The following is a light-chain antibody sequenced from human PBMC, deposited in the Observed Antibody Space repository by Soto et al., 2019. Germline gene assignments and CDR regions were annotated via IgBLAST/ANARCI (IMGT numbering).Light chain of an antibody. CDR2: GAS. V-gene: IGKV3-15*01. Sequence: EIVMTQSPATLSVSPGERATLSCRASQSFSNNLAWYQQKPGQAPRLLIYGASSRVTGIPARFSGSGSGTEFTLTISDLQSEDFAVYYCQQYDNWPRTFGQGTKVEIK. J-gene: IGKJ1*01. CDR3: QQYDNWPRT. CDR1: QSFSNN.